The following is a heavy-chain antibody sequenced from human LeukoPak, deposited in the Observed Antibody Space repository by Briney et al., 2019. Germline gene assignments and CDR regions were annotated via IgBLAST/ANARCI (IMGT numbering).Heavy chain of an antibody. CDR3: ARALAVAGTGWFDP. J-gene: IGHJ5*02. V-gene: IGHV6-1*01. D-gene: IGHD6-19*01. CDR1: GDSFSSNSAA. Sequence: SQTLSLTCALSGDSFSSNSAAWDWIRQSPSRGLEWLGRTYYRSKWYNDYAVSVKSRIPINPDTSKNQFSLQLNSVTPEDTAVYYCARALAVAGTGWFDPWGQGTLVTVSS. CDR2: TYYRSKWYN.